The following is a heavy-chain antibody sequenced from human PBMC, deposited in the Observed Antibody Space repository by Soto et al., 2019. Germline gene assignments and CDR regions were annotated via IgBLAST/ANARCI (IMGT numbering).Heavy chain of an antibody. CDR3: ARRVSGWFDP. D-gene: IGHD2-8*01. CDR1: GNTFIGYA. CDR2: INTDTGNT. Sequence: ASVKVSCKASGNTFIGYAVHWLRLAPGQGLEWMGWINTDTGNTKYSQKFQGRLAISRDTSASTVYMELSSLKSQDTTVYYCARRVSGWFDPWGQGSLVTVS. V-gene: IGHV1-3*04. J-gene: IGHJ5*02.